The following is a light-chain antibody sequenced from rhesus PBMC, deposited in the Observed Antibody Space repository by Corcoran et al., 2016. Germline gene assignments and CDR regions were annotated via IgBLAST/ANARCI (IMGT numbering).Light chain of an antibody. CDR3: LQHNSYPPT. J-gene: IGKJ3*01. CDR2: AAS. V-gene: IGKV1-28*01. Sequence: DIQMTQSPSSLSASVGDTVTITCRASQGISSYLNWFQQKPGKAPKLLIYAASSLESGVPSRFSGSGSGTEFTLTIRSLQPEDFAAYYCLQHNSYPPTFGPGTKLDIK. CDR1: QGISSY.